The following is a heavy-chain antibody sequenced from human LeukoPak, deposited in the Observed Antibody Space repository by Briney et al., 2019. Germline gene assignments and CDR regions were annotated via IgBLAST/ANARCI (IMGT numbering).Heavy chain of an antibody. CDR1: GGSISSSSYY. CDR2: IYYSGST. J-gene: IGHJ4*02. D-gene: IGHD3-10*01. Sequence: PSETLSLTCTVSGGSISSSSYYWGWIRQPPGKGLEWIGSIYYSGSTYYNPSLKSRVTISVDTSKNQFSLKLSSVTAADTAVYYCARLRTYYYGSGSYYPVIEFDYWGQGTLVTVSS. CDR3: ARLRTYYYGSGSYYPVIEFDY. V-gene: IGHV4-39*01.